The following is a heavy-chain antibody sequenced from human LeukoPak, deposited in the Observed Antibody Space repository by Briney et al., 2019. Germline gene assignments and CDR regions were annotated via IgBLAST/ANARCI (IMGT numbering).Heavy chain of an antibody. Sequence: ASVTVSCKASGGTFNNYAISWVRQAPGQGLEWMGRIIPILGIANYAQKFQGRVTITADKSTSTAYMELSSLRSEDTAVYYCASRGACSGGSCYLPDYWGQGTLVTVSS. J-gene: IGHJ4*02. CDR1: GGTFNNYA. D-gene: IGHD2-15*01. CDR2: IIPILGIA. CDR3: ASRGACSGGSCYLPDY. V-gene: IGHV1-69*04.